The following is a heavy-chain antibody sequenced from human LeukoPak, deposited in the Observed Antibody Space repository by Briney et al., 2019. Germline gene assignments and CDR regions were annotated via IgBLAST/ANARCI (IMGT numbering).Heavy chain of an antibody. CDR2: ISAYNGNT. CDR1: GYTFTSYG. CDR3: ARGGLIGDSSGFSSSGYRY. D-gene: IGHD3-22*01. V-gene: IGHV1-18*01. J-gene: IGHJ4*02. Sequence: ASVKVSCKASGYTFTSYGISLVRQAPGQGLEWMGWISAYNGNTNYAQKLQGRVTMTTDTSTSTAYMELRSLRSDDTAVYYCARGGLIGDSSGFSSSGYRYWGQGTLVTVSS.